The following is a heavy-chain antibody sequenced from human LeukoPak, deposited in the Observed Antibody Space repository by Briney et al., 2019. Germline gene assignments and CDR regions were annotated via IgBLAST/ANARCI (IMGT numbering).Heavy chain of an antibody. CDR2: IYYSGST. V-gene: IGHV4-59*08. Sequence: PSETLSPTCTVSGGSISRYYWSWIRQPPGKGLGWIAYIYYSGSTNYNPSLKSRVTISLDTSKNQFSLSLNSVTAADTAVYYCARGTTVDTAMISFWGQGILVTVSS. CDR1: GGSISRYY. D-gene: IGHD5-18*01. CDR3: ARGTTVDTAMISF. J-gene: IGHJ4*02.